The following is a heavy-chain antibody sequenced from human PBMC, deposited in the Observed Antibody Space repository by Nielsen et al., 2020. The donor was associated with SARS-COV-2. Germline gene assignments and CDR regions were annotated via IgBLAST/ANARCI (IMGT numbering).Heavy chain of an antibody. CDR3: AKDVRSGGYFDY. D-gene: IGHD1-1*01. CDR2: ISYDGTNK. J-gene: IGHJ4*02. Sequence: GGSLRLSCAISGFTFDSYAMHWVRQAPGKGLEWVALISYDGTNKYYADSVKGRFTISRDNSKNTLYLQMNSLRAEDTAVYYCAKDVRSGGYFDYWGQGTLVTVSS. V-gene: IGHV3-30*04. CDR1: GFTFDSYA.